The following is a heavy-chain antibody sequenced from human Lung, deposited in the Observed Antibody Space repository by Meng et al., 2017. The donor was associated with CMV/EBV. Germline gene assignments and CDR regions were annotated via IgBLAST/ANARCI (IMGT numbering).Heavy chain of an antibody. CDR2: IYYSGST. CDR1: GGSISSYY. CDR3: AREVKGSYDFWSGYNWFDP. Sequence: SETLSLXXTVSGGSISSYYWSWIRQPPGKGLEWIGYIYYSGSTNYNPSLKSRVTISVDTSKNQFSLKLSSVTAADTAVYYCAREVKGSYDFWSGYNWFDPWGQGTXVTVSS. D-gene: IGHD3-3*01. J-gene: IGHJ5*02. V-gene: IGHV4-59*01.